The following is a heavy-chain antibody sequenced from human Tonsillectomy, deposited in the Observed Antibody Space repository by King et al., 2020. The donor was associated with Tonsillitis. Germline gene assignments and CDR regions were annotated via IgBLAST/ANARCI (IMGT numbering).Heavy chain of an antibody. CDR1: GFTFSSYA. V-gene: IGHV3-30*04. CDR2: ISYDGSNK. J-gene: IGHJ5*02. Sequence: VQLVESGGGVVQPGRSLRLSCAASGFTFSSYAMHWVRQAPGKGLEWVAVISYDGSNKYYADSVKGRFTISRDNSKNTLYLQMNSLRAEDTAVYYCAGGLRFLEWLLYLGWVDPWGQGTLVTVSS. D-gene: IGHD3-3*01. CDR3: AGGLRFLEWLLYLGWVDP.